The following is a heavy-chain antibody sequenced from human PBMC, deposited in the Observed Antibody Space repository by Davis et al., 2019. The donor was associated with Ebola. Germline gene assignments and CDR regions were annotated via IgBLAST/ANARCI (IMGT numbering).Heavy chain of an antibody. Sequence: GESLKISCKGSGYSFTSYWIGWVRQMPGKGLEWMGIIYPGDSDTRYSPSLQGQVTISADKSISTAYLQWSSLKASDTAMYYCARPHGIFGNEYYFDYWGQGTLVTVSS. D-gene: IGHD3-3*01. J-gene: IGHJ4*02. V-gene: IGHV5-51*01. CDR2: IYPGDSDT. CDR1: GYSFTSYW. CDR3: ARPHGIFGNEYYFDY.